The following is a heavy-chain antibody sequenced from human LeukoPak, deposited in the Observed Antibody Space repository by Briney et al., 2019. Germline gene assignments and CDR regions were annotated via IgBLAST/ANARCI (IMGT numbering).Heavy chain of an antibody. V-gene: IGHV4-30-2*05. CDR2: IYHSGST. Sequence: SETLSLTCAVSGGSISSGGYSWSWIRQPPGKGLEWIGYIYHSGSTYYNPSLKSRVTISVDTSKNQFSLKLSSVTAADTAVYYCARALRDSYGDYVLDYWGQGTLVTVSS. D-gene: IGHD4-17*01. J-gene: IGHJ4*02. CDR1: GGSISSGGYS. CDR3: ARALRDSYGDYVLDY.